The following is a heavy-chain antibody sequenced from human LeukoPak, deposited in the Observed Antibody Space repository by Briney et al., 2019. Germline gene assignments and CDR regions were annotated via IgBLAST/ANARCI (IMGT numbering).Heavy chain of an antibody. CDR3: ARALFYYGSGRSWFDP. Sequence: GASVTVSCKASGGTFSSYAISWVRQAPGQGLEWMGGIIPIFGTANYTQKFQGRVTITADESTSTAYMELSSLRSEDTAVYYCARALFYYGSGRSWFDPWGQGTLVTVSS. CDR2: IIPIFGTA. CDR1: GGTFSSYA. V-gene: IGHV1-69*13. J-gene: IGHJ5*02. D-gene: IGHD3-10*01.